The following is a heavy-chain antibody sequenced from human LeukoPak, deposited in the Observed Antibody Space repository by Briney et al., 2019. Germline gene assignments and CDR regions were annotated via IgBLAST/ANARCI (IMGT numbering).Heavy chain of an antibody. V-gene: IGHV3-7*03. J-gene: IGHJ6*02. CDR1: GFSFSRYW. Sequence: PGGSLRLSCVASGFSFSRYWMMWIRQTPGKGLEWVANIKQDGSEKFYGDAVRGRFTISRDNAQNSLYLQMSALRVEDTAVYYCARDPNVAIPGGYDMDVWGQGTTVTVSS. CDR3: ARDPNVAIPGGYDMDV. CDR2: IKQDGSEK. D-gene: IGHD2-8*02.